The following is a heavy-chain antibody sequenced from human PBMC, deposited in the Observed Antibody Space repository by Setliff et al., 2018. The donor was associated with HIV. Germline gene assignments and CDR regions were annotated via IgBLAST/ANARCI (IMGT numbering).Heavy chain of an antibody. V-gene: IGHV1-46*01. CDR1: GYSFTSYF. CDR3: ARAGGGATDQAFDI. Sequence: ASVKVSCKAFGYSFTSYFLHWVRQAPGQGLEWLGIIDPNGGATNNAQKLQGRLTVTTDTSTSTIYMELSNRRSDDTAVDYCARAGGGATDQAFDIWGQGTMVTVSS. CDR2: IDPNGGAT. J-gene: IGHJ3*02. D-gene: IGHD2-2*01.